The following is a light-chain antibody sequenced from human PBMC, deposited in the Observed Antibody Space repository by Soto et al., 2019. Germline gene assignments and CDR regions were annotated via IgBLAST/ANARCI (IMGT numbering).Light chain of an antibody. Sequence: SLAVSLSERATITCTSSQNVLYSSNNKNYLAWHQQKPGQPPKLLIYWASTRVSWVPDRISGGGAVTDCNLTCSGLQAEDGAVYCCQDYYCAPLTFGGGTKVDIK. J-gene: IGKJ4*01. CDR3: QDYYCAPLT. V-gene: IGKV4-1*01. CDR1: QNVLYSSNNKNY. CDR2: WAS.